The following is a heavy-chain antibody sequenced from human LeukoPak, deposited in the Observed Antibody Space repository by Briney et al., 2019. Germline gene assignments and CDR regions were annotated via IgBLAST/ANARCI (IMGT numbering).Heavy chain of an antibody. CDR2: IYTSGST. V-gene: IGHV4-4*07. CDR3: ARLINKPIAATGTGPFDH. CDR1: GDSISSYH. J-gene: IGHJ4*02. D-gene: IGHD6-13*01. Sequence: SETLSLTCTVSGDSISSYHWSWIRQPAGKGLEWIGRIYTSGSTNYNPSLKSRVTMSLDTSKNQFSLKLSSVTAADTAVYYCARLINKPIAATGTGPFDHWGQGTLVTVSS.